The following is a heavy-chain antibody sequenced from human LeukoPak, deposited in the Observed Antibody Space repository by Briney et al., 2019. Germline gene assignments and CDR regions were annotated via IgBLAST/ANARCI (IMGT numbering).Heavy chain of an antibody. V-gene: IGHV3-7*01. J-gene: IGHJ4*02. Sequence: GGSLRLSCAASGFTFSTYWMKWVRQAPGKGLEWVASIKEDGSDKYYVDSVKGRFSISRDNAKNSLYLQMNSLRTEDTAVYYCAKGGHYNFDYWGQGTLVTVSS. CDR2: IKEDGSDK. CDR1: GFTFSTYW. D-gene: IGHD4-11*01. CDR3: AKGGHYNFDY.